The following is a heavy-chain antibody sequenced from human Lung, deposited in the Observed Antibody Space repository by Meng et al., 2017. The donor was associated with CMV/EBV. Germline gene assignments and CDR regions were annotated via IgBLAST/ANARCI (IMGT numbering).Heavy chain of an antibody. V-gene: IGHV1-18*01. D-gene: IGHD6-13*01. CDR1: GYTFTTYG. CDR3: ARGPLARDPPTYSSSWDATAYYGMDF. Sequence: ASVKVSCKASGYTFTTYGVSWVRQAPGQGLEWVGWINPYNGNTRYAQNFQGRVTVTTNTSTTTACMELRSLRSDDTAVYYCARGPLARDPPTYSSSWDATAYYGMDFWGQGTTVTVSS. J-gene: IGHJ6*02. CDR2: INPYNGNT.